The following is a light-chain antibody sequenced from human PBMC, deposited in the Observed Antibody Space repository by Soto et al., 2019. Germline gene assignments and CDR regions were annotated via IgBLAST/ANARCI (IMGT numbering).Light chain of an antibody. CDR3: QQSYSTVLT. J-gene: IGKJ4*01. CDR2: ATS. V-gene: IGKV1-39*01. Sequence: DIQMTQSPSSLSASVGDRVTITCRASQNIDKFLNWYQQKPGKAPKLLLFATSNLEGGVPSRFSGSGSGTEFTLTIGSPQPEDFATYYCQQSYSTVLTFGGGTKVEI. CDR1: QNIDKF.